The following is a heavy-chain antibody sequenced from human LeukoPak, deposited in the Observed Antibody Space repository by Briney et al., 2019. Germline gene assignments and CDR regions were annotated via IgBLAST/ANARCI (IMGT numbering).Heavy chain of an antibody. V-gene: IGHV4-4*07. CDR2: IYTSGST. CDR1: GGSISSYY. D-gene: IGHD5-24*01. J-gene: IGHJ4*02. CDR3: ARFDGYNRPVDY. Sequence: SSETLSLTCTVAGGSISSYYWSWIRQPAGKGLEWIGRIYTSGSTNYNPSVKSRVTMSVDTSKNQFSLKLSSVTAADTAVYYCARFDGYNRPVDYWGQGTLVTVSS.